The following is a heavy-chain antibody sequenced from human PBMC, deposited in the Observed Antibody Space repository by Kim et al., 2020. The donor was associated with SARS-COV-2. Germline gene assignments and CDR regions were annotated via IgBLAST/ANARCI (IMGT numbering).Heavy chain of an antibody. CDR1: GGSISSSCY. D-gene: IGHD3-3*01. J-gene: IGHJ6*01. CDR3: STLPCDRRDDGLDV. Sequence: SETLSLTCTVSGGSISSSCYCAGILQPPGGGLVYIMGIYYYGYTYYNQSLKSRLTISIDTSKNQFSLQLHSVTAADTAVYFCSTLPCDRRDDGLDV. V-gene: IGHV4-39*01. CDR2: IYYYGYT.